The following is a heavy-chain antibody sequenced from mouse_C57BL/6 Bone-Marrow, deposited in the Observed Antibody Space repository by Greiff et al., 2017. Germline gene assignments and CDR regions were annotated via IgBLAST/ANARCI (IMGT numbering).Heavy chain of an antibody. V-gene: IGHV1-19*01. CDR2: INPYNGGT. D-gene: IGHD2-3*01. CDR3: ASRWLPYFDY. J-gene: IGHJ2*01. CDR1: GYTFTDYY. Sequence: EVQLQQSGPVLVKPGASVTMSCKASGYTFTDYYMNWVKQSQGKSLEWIGVINPYNGGTSYNQKIQGKATLTVDKSSRSAYRELNSLTSENSAVYYCASRWLPYFDYWGQGTTLTVSS.